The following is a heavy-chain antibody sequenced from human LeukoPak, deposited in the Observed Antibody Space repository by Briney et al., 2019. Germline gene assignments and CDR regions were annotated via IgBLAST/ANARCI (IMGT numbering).Heavy chain of an antibody. CDR3: ARVYFAGFTKSYCSGGSCYSFWFDP. CDR2: IYHSGST. V-gene: IGHV4-38-2*02. D-gene: IGHD2-15*01. J-gene: IGHJ5*02. Sequence: SETLSLTCTVSGYSISSGYYWAWIRQPPGKGLEWLGNIYHSGSTYYNPSLKSRVTISVDTSKNQFSLKLSSVTAADTAVYYCARVYFAGFTKSYCSGGSCYSFWFDPWGQGTLVTVSS. CDR1: GYSISSGYY.